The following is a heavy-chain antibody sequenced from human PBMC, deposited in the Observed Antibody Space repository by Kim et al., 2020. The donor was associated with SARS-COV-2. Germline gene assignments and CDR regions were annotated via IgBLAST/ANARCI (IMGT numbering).Heavy chain of an antibody. CDR2: ISSSGSTI. D-gene: IGHD3-22*01. J-gene: IGHJ4*02. CDR3: ARVPTMIVVGTLFDY. Sequence: GGSLRLSCAASGFTFSDYYMSWIRQAPGKGLEWVSYISSSGSTIYYADSVKGRFTISRDNAKNSLYLQMNSLRAEDTAVYYCARVPTMIVVGTLFDYWGQGTLVTVSS. V-gene: IGHV3-11*01. CDR1: GFTFSDYY.